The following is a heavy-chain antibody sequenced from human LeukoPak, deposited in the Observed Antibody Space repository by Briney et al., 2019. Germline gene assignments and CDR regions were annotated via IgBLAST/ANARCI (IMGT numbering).Heavy chain of an antibody. V-gene: IGHV1-18*01. CDR2: ISAYNGNT. J-gene: IGHJ4*02. CDR1: GYTFTSYG. CDR3: ARWSGGYYSYYFDY. Sequence: ASVKVSCKASGYTFTSYGISWVRQAPGQGLEWMGWISAYNGNTNYAQKLQGRVTMTTDTSTGTAYMELRSLRSGDTAVYYCARWSGGYYSYYFDYWGQGTLVTVSS. D-gene: IGHD3-22*01.